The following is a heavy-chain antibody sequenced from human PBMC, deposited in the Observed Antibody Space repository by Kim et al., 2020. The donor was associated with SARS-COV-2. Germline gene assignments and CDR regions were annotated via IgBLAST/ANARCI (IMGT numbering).Heavy chain of an antibody. CDR3: AGSGRGGSYYYGMDV. CDR2: IYHSGST. CDR1: GGSISSSNW. D-gene: IGHD6-19*01. J-gene: IGHJ6*02. V-gene: IGHV4-4*02. Sequence: SETLSLTCAVSGGSISSSNWWSWVRQPPGKGLEWIGEIYHSGSTNYNPSLKSRVTISVDKSKNQFSLKLNSVTAADTAVYYCAGSGRGGSYYYGMDVWGQGATVTVSS.